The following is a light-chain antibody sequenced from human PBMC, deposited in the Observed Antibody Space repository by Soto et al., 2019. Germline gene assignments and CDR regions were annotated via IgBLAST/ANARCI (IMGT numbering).Light chain of an antibody. CDR1: SSNIGAGYD. V-gene: IGLV1-40*01. J-gene: IGLJ3*02. CDR3: QVWDSSTARV. Sequence: QSVLTQPPSVSGAPGQRVTISCTGSSSNIGAGYDVHWYQQLPGTAPKLLIYGNSNRPSGVPYRFSGSKSGTSASLAITGLQAEDEADYYCQVWDSSTARVFGGGTKLTVL. CDR2: GNS.